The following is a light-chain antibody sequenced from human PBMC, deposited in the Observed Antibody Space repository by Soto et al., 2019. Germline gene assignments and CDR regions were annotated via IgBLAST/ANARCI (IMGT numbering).Light chain of an antibody. J-gene: IGKJ1*01. V-gene: IGKV1D-16*01. CDR3: QQYHNYPRT. CDR1: QGISRS. CDR2: AAS. Sequence: DIQITQSTPSFSDSVEYGANTIFQASQGISRSLAWYQQKPGKAPKLLIYAASSLQSGVPSRFSGSGSGTEFTLTISNLQPDDFATYFCQQYHNYPRTFGQGTKVDIK.